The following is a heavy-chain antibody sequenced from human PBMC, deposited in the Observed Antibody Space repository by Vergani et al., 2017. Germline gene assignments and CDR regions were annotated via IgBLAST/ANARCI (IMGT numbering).Heavy chain of an antibody. Sequence: EVQLLQSEGAVVQPGGSLRLSCVASGFNLSSHARCWVRQGHGQGLGWVSSIKNTGDSTHYADSVKGRFTISRDNSKNTLYLQMNSLRVKDTAVYYCGRGSDNYNWGQGTLLTVSS. CDR3: GRGSDNYN. D-gene: IGHD5-24*01. J-gene: IGHJ4*02. CDR2: IKNTGDST. CDR1: GFNLSSHA. V-gene: IGHV3-23*01.